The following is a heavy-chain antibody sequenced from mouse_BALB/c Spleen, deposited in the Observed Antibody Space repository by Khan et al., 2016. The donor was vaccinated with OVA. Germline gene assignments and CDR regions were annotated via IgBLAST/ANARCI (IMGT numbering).Heavy chain of an antibody. CDR2: INPYNGDT. CDR1: GYSFPGYF. J-gene: IGHJ4*01. D-gene: IGHD2-10*01. V-gene: IGHV1-20*02. Sequence: VQLQQPGPELVKPGASVKISCKASGYSFPGYFMNWVMQSHGKSLEWIGRINPYNGDTFYNQKFKGKATLTVDKSSSTAHMEFRSLASEDSAVYYCARETYYGSSMDYWGQGTSVTVSS. CDR3: ARETYYGSSMDY.